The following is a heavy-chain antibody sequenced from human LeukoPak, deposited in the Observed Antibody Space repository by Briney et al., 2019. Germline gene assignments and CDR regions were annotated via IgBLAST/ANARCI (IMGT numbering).Heavy chain of an antibody. CDR3: ARAALDYYDSSGPEYYFDY. J-gene: IGHJ4*02. CDR1: GGSFSGYY. Sequence: SETLSLTCAVYGGSFSGYYWSWIRQPPGKGLEWIGEINHSGSTNYNPSLKSRVTISVDRSKNQFSLKLSSMTAADTAVYYCARAALDYYDSSGPEYYFDYWGQGTLVTVSS. CDR2: INHSGST. V-gene: IGHV4-34*01. D-gene: IGHD3-22*01.